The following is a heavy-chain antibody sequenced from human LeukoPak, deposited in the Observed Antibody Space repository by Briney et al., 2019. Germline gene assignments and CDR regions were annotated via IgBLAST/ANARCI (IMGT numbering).Heavy chain of an antibody. CDR3: ARGSSSGDH. V-gene: IGHV3-33*03. CDR1: GFTFSSYG. J-gene: IGHJ4*02. Sequence: PGRSLRLSCAASGFTFSSYGMHWVRQAPGKGLEWVAVIWYDGSNKYYADSVKGRFTISRDNAKNSLYLQMNSLIAEDTAVYYCARGSSSGDHWGQGTLVTASS. D-gene: IGHD6-6*01. CDR2: IWYDGSNK.